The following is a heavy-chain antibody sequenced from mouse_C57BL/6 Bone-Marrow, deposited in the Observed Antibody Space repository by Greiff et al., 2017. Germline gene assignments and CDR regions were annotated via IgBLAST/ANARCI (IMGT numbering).Heavy chain of an antibody. Sequence: EVQLVASGGGLVKPGGSLKLSCAASGFTFSSYTLSWVRQTPEKRLQWVAAISGGGGHTSYPDSVKGRFTISRDNDKNILYLQMSSLRSEDTALYYCSRQVTTVLATKYFDVWGTGTTVTGSS. V-gene: IGHV5-9*01. J-gene: IGHJ1*03. CDR2: ISGGGGHT. CDR3: SRQVTTVLATKYFDV. D-gene: IGHD1-1*01. CDR1: GFTFSSYT.